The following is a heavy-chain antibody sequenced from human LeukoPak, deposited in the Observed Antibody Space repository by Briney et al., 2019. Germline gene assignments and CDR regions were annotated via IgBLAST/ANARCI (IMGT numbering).Heavy chain of an antibody. CDR3: ARVGVFDEWELASA. V-gene: IGHV3-53*01. Sequence: GGSLRLSCAASGFTVSSSYMNWVRQAPGKGLEWVSLIYGGGSTYYADSVKGRFTISRDNSKNTLYLQMNSLRAEDTAVYYCARVGVFDEWELASAWGQGTLVTVSS. J-gene: IGHJ5*02. CDR2: IYGGGST. D-gene: IGHD1-26*01. CDR1: GFTVSSSY.